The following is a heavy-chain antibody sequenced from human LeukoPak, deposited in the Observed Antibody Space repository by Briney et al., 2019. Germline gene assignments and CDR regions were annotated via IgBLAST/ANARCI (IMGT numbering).Heavy chain of an antibody. Sequence: PSETLSLTCTVSGGSISSYYWTWIRQPPGKGLEWIGYIYDSGSTNHNPSLKSRVTISVDTSKNQFSLKLSSVTAADTAVYYCARGGPAYYDFWSGYRSYYYMDVWGKGTTVTVSS. D-gene: IGHD3-3*01. CDR1: GGSISSYY. V-gene: IGHV4-59*12. CDR3: ARGGPAYYDFWSGYRSYYYMDV. CDR2: IYDSGST. J-gene: IGHJ6*03.